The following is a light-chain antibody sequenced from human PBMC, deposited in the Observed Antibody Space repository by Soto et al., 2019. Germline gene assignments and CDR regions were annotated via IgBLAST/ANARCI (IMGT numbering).Light chain of an antibody. J-gene: IGLJ1*01. V-gene: IGLV1-40*01. Sequence: QSVLTQPPSVSGAPGQTVTISCTGTSSNIGARVDVHWYQHLPGTAPKLLIYANNIRPSGVPDRFSGSNSGSSASLAISGLQAEDEGDYYCQSYDSSLSGSYAFGTGTKVTVL. CDR3: QSYDSSLSGSYA. CDR2: ANN. CDR1: SSNIGARVD.